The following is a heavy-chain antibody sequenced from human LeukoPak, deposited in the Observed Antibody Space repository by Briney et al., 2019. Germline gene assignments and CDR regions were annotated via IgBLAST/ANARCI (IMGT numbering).Heavy chain of an antibody. Sequence: SETLSLTCAVSGYSISSGYYWSWIRQPAGKGLEWIGRIYTSGSTNYNPSLKSRVTISVDTSKNQFSLKLSSVTAADTAVYYCAREPWEMYGSGSYYNGDAFDIWGQGTMVTVSS. D-gene: IGHD3-10*01. CDR2: IYTSGST. V-gene: IGHV4-61*02. CDR1: GYSISSGYY. J-gene: IGHJ3*02. CDR3: AREPWEMYGSGSYYNGDAFDI.